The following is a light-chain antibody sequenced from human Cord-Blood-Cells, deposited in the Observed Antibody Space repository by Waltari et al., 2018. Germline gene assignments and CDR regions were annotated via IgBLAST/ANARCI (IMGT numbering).Light chain of an antibody. J-gene: IGLJ3*02. CDR1: DSDIGSMT. CDR3: AAWDDSLNGRV. CDR2: SNN. V-gene: IGLV1-44*01. Sequence: QTVLSPRPSASGPPGQRVTPAGSGIDSDIGSMTVNRYQQLSGTAPKLLIYSNNQRLSGVPDRFSGSKSGTSASLAISGLQSEDEADYYCAAWDDSLNGRVFGGGTKLTVL.